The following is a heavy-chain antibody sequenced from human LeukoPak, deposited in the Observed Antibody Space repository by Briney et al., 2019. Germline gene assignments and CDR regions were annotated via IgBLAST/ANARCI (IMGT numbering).Heavy chain of an antibody. CDR2: ISGGRTGT. Sequence: GGSLRLSCAASGFTFSSYAMSWVRQAPGKGLEWVSGISGGRTGTYYADSVKGRFTISRDNSKNTLYLQMNSLRAEDTAVYYCAKCTRVDWLPIDYWGQGTLVTVSS. CDR1: GFTFSSYA. D-gene: IGHD3-9*01. J-gene: IGHJ4*02. CDR3: AKCTRVDWLPIDY. V-gene: IGHV3-23*01.